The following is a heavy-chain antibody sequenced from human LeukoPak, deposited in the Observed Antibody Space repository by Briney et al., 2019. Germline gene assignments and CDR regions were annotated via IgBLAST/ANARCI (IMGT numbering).Heavy chain of an antibody. CDR3: ARARYCSGGSCYSGPFDY. V-gene: IGHV1-2*02. J-gene: IGHJ4*02. D-gene: IGHD2-15*01. Sequence: ASVKVSCKASGYTFTGYYMHWVRQAPGQGLEWMGWINPNSGGTNYAQKFQGGVTMTRDTSISTAYMELSRLRSDDTAVYYCARARYCSGGSCYSGPFDYWGQGTLVTVSS. CDR1: GYTFTGYY. CDR2: INPNSGGT.